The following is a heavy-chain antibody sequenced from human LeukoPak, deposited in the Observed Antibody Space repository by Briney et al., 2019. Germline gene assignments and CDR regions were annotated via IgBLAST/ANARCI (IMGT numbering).Heavy chain of an antibody. J-gene: IGHJ4*02. V-gene: IGHV4-59*01. D-gene: IGHD4-23*01. Sequence: PSETLSLTCTVSGGSISSYYWSWIRQPPGKGLEWIGYIYYSGSTNYNPSLKSRVTISVDTSKNQFSLKLSSVTAADTAVYCCARDRAVVYFDYWGQGTLVTVSS. CDR3: ARDRAVVYFDY. CDR2: IYYSGST. CDR1: GGSISSYY.